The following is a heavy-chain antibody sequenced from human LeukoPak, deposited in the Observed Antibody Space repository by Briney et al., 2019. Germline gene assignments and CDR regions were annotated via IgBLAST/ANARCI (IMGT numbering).Heavy chain of an antibody. CDR2: ISSSGSTM. V-gene: IGHV3-11*01. CDR1: GFTFSDYY. D-gene: IGHD6-19*01. Sequence: GGSLRLSCAASGFTFSDYYMSWIRQAPGRGLEWVSYISSSGSTMYYADSVKGRFTISRDNAKNTLYLQMNSLRAEDTAVYYCAKGTTGSGWDYWGQGTLVTVSS. J-gene: IGHJ4*02. CDR3: AKGTTGSGWDY.